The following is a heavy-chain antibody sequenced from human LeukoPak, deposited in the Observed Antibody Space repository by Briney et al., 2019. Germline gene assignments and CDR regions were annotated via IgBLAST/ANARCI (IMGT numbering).Heavy chain of an antibody. CDR3: ARHSPSYSRIDY. D-gene: IGHD4-11*01. J-gene: IGHJ4*02. V-gene: IGHV4-61*02. CDR1: GGSISSGSYY. Sequence: SQTLSLTCTVSGGSISSGSYYWSWIRQPAGKGLEWIGRIYTSGSTNYNPSLKSRVTISVDTSKNQFSLKLSSVTAADTAVYYCARHSPSYSRIDYWGQGTLVTVSS. CDR2: IYTSGST.